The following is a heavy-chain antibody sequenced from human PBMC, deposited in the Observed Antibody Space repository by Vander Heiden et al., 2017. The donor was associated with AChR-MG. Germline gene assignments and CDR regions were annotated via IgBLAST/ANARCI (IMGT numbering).Heavy chain of an antibody. Sequence: AQLVESGGGVVHPGGSLRLSCAASGFTFSSVWMHWVRPAPGKGLGWIGRIKRKIDGETTDYAASVKGRFIISRDDSRETMHLHMNSLKTEDTAVYYCATGDCGGGSCHFFDWWGQGTLATVSS. V-gene: IGHV3-15*01. D-gene: IGHD2-21*01. J-gene: IGHJ4*02. CDR1: GFTFSSVW. CDR2: IKRKIDGETT. CDR3: ATGDCGGGSCHFFDW.